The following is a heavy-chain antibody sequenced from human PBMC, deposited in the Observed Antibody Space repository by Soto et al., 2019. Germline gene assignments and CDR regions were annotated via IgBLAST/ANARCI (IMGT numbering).Heavy chain of an antibody. CDR1: GFTFSSYS. CDR2: ISSSSSYI. J-gene: IGHJ4*02. Sequence: GGSLRLSCAASGFTFSSYSMNWVRQAPGKGLEWVSSISSSSSYIYYADSVKGRFTISRDNAKNSLYLQMNSLRAEDTAVYYCARGYCSGGSCYPDSLFDYRGQGTLVTVSS. V-gene: IGHV3-21*01. CDR3: ARGYCSGGSCYPDSLFDY. D-gene: IGHD2-15*01.